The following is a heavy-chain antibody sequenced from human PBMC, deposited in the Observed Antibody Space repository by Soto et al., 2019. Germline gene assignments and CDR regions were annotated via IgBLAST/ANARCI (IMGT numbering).Heavy chain of an antibody. CDR3: ARQFYDFWSGYGSFDY. CDR2: IYPGDSDT. J-gene: IGHJ4*02. V-gene: IGHV5-51*01. CDR1: GYSFTSYW. D-gene: IGHD3-3*01. Sequence: GESLKISCKGSGYSFTSYWIGWVRQMPGKGLEWMGIIYPGDSDTRYSPSFQGQVTISADKSISTAYLPWSSLKASDTAMYYCARQFYDFWSGYGSFDYWGQGTPVTVSS.